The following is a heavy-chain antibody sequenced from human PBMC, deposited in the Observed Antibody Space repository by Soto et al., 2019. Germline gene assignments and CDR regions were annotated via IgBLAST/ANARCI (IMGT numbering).Heavy chain of an antibody. Sequence: SETLSLTCSVSGGSISSSSYYWAWIRQPPGKGLEWIGSIYYSGSTYYNPSLKSRVTISVDTSKRQFSLKLSSVTAADRAVYYCARQIDYYDSSGYDYWGQGTLVTVSS. CDR3: ARQIDYYDSSGYDY. CDR1: GGSISSSSYY. J-gene: IGHJ4*02. CDR2: IYYSGST. D-gene: IGHD3-22*01. V-gene: IGHV4-39*01.